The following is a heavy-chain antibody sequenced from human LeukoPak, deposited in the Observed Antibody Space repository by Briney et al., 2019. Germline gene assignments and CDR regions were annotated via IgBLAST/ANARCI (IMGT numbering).Heavy chain of an antibody. CDR3: AKDMGGGEGSWYNWFDP. V-gene: IGHV3-30*02. CDR2: IPYDGSDK. Sequence: GSLRLSCAASGFTFSAFGMHWVRQAPGKGLEWVTFIPYDGSDKYYADSVKGRFTISRDNSKNTLYLQMSSLRAEDTAVYYRAKDMGGGEGSWYNWFDPWGQGTLVTVSS. D-gene: IGHD6-13*01. J-gene: IGHJ5*02. CDR1: GFTFSAFG.